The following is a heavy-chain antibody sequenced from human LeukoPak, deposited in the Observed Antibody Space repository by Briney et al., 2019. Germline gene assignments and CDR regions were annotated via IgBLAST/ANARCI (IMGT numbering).Heavy chain of an antibody. D-gene: IGHD3-10*01. V-gene: IGHV4-30-4*08. CDR1: GSSISSGDYY. CDR2: IYYSGST. Sequence: PSQTLSLTCTVSGSSISSGDYYWSWIRQPPGKGLEWIGYIYYSGSTYYNPSLKSRVTISVDTSKNQFSLKLSSVTAADTAVYYCARDGYYGSGSPHYMDVWGKGTTVTVSS. J-gene: IGHJ6*03. CDR3: ARDGYYGSGSPHYMDV.